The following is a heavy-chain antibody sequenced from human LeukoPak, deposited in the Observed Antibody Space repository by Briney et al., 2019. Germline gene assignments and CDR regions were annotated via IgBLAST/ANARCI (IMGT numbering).Heavy chain of an antibody. CDR1: GGSISSYY. CDR3: ARLRRDAVAGTRFDY. J-gene: IGHJ4*02. V-gene: IGHV4-59*08. Sequence: SETLSLTCTVSGGSISSYYWSWIRQPPGKGLEWIGYIYYSGSTNYNPSLKSRVTISVDTSKNQFSPKLSSVTAADTAVYYCARLRRDAVAGTRFDYWGQGTLVTVSS. D-gene: IGHD6-19*01. CDR2: IYYSGST.